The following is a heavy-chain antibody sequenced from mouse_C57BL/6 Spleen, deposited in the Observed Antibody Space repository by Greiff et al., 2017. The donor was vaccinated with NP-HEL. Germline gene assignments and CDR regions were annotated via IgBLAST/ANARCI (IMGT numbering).Heavy chain of an antibody. V-gene: IGHV3-6*01. Sequence: LQESGPGLVKPSQSLSLTCSVTGYSITSGYYWNWIRQFPGNKLEWMGYISYDGSNNYNPSLKNRISITRDTSKNQFFLKLNSVTTEDTATYYCARGLYWYFDGWGTGTTVTVSS. CDR2: ISYDGSN. D-gene: IGHD1-2*01. J-gene: IGHJ1*03. CDR3: ARGLYWYFDG. CDR1: GYSITSGYY.